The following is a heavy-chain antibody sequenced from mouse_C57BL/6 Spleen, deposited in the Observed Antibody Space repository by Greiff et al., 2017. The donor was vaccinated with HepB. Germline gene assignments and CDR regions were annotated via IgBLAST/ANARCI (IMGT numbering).Heavy chain of an antibody. J-gene: IGHJ4*01. CDR2: IYPGDGDT. Sequence: VKLQESGPELVKPGASVKISCKASGYAFSSSWMNWVKQRPGKGLEWIGRIYPGDGDTNYNGKFKGKATLTADKSSSTAYMQLSSLTSEDSAVYFCARDRGDAMDYWGQGTSVTVSS. CDR1: GYAFSSSW. V-gene: IGHV1-82*01. CDR3: ARDRGDAMDY.